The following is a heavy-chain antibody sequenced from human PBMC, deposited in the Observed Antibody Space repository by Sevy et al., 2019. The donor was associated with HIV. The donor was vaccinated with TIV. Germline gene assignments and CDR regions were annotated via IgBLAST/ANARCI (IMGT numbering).Heavy chain of an antibody. J-gene: IGHJ4*02. CDR2: ISSSSSTI. CDR3: ARDALNYYDSSGDLDY. V-gene: IGHV3-48*01. CDR1: GFTFSSYS. Sequence: GGSLRLSCAASGFTFSSYSMNWVRQAPGKGLEWVSYISSSSSTIYNADSVKGRFTISRDNAKNSLYLQMNSLRAEDTAVYYCARDALNYYDSSGDLDYWGQGTLVTVSS. D-gene: IGHD3-22*01.